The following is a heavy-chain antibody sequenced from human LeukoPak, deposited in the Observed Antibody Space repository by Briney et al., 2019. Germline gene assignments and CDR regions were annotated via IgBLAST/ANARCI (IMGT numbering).Heavy chain of an antibody. CDR2: IRSKANSYAT. CDR1: GFTFSDSA. V-gene: IGHV3-73*01. J-gene: IGHJ4*02. D-gene: IGHD2/OR15-2a*01. Sequence: GGSLRLSCAASGFTFSDSALHWVRQASGKGLEWVGRIRSKANSYATAYDASVKGRFTISRDDSKNAAYLQMNSLKTEDTAVYYCATILFYWGQGTLVTVSP. CDR3: ATILFY.